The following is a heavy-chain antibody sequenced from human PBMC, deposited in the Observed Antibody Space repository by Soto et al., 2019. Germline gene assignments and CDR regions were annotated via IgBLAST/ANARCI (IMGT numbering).Heavy chain of an antibody. V-gene: IGHV1-2*02. Sequence: GASVKVSCKASGYTFTGSYMHWVRQAPGQGLEWMGWINPNSGDTNYAQKFQGRVTMTRDTSISTAYMEVSRLRSDDTAVYYCARGVDIPRAYYYYGMDVWGQGTTVTVSS. J-gene: IGHJ6*02. CDR2: INPNSGDT. CDR3: ARGVDIPRAYYYYGMDV. CDR1: GYTFTGSY. D-gene: IGHD3-9*01.